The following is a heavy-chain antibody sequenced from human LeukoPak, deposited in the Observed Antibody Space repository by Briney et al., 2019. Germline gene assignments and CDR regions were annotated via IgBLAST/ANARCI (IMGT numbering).Heavy chain of an antibody. Sequence: GGSLRLSCAASGFTFSSYSMNWVRQAPGKGLEWVSTISASGASTDYADSVKGRFTISRDNSKNTMYLQMSSLKAEDTAVYYCARVIRSTGWYVDYWGQGTLVTVSS. D-gene: IGHD6-19*01. CDR2: ISASGAST. CDR1: GFTFSSYS. V-gene: IGHV3-23*01. J-gene: IGHJ4*02. CDR3: ARVIRSTGWYVDY.